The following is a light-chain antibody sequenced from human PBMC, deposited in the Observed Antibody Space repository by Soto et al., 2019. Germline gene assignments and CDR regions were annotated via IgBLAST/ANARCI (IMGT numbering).Light chain of an antibody. V-gene: IGKV1-39*01. Sequence: IQMTQDPSSLSASVGDRVTMTCRASQSISNFVNWYQQKPGKAPKVLIYAASTLLSGVPTRFSSSGSGTEFTLTISSLQPEDFATCYCQQSYSTPLYTFGQGTKLEIE. J-gene: IGKJ2*01. CDR3: QQSYSTPLYT. CDR2: AAS. CDR1: QSISNF.